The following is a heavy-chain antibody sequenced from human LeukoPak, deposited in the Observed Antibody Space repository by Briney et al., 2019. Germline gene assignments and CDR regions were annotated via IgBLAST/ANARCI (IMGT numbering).Heavy chain of an antibody. CDR2: IHSDDST. Sequence: GGSLRLSCEASGFTVSSNCMNWVRQAPGKGLEWVSVIHSDDSTYYADSVKGRFTISRDNSKNTLYLQMNTLRAEDTAVYYCARETYYDNSDTLARAFDIWGQGTMVTVSS. V-gene: IGHV3-53*01. CDR3: ARETYYDNSDTLARAFDI. CDR1: GFTVSSNC. J-gene: IGHJ3*02. D-gene: IGHD3-22*01.